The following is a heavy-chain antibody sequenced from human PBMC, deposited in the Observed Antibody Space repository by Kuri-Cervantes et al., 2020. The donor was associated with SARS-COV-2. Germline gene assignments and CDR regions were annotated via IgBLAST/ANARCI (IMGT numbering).Heavy chain of an antibody. J-gene: IGHJ6*03. V-gene: IGHV4-39*07. CDR1: GGSISSGDYY. D-gene: IGHD2-21*01. CDR2: IYYSGST. CDR3: KVVECDSFYYYMDV. Sequence: SETLSLTCTVSGGSISSGDYYWSWIRQPPGEGLEWIGSIYYSGSTYYNPSLKSRVTISVDTSKNQFSLKLSSVTAADTAVYYCKVVECDSFYYYMDVWGKGTTVTVSS.